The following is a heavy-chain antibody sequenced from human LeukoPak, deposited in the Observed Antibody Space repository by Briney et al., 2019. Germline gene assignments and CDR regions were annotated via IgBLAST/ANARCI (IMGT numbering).Heavy chain of an antibody. CDR3: TRTFGYYYFYMDV. CDR2: IRTEAYDGAT. J-gene: IGHJ6*03. D-gene: IGHD3-16*01. Sequence: GGSLRLSCAASGFTFCDYAMSWVRQAPGKGLEWVGFIRTEAYDGATDYGASVKGRFTISRDDSKNIAYLQMNSLNTEDTAVYYCTRTFGYYYFYMDVWGKGTTVIVSS. V-gene: IGHV3-49*04. CDR1: GFTFCDYA.